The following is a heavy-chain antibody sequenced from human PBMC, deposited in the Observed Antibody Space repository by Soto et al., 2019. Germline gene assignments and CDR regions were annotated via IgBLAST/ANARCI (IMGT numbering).Heavy chain of an antibody. J-gene: IGHJ5*02. CDR3: ARVVGGIPVAGSWNWFDP. CDR1: SYTFTSYA. CDR2: ISTYNGNT. V-gene: IGHV1-18*04. Sequence: QVQLVQSGTEVKKPGASVKVSCKASSYTFTSYALSWVRHAPGQGLEWMGWISTYNGNTNYAQNLQGRVTMTTDISTNTAYMELRSLRSDDTAVYYCARVVGGIPVAGSWNWFDPWGQGTLVTVSS. D-gene: IGHD6-19*01.